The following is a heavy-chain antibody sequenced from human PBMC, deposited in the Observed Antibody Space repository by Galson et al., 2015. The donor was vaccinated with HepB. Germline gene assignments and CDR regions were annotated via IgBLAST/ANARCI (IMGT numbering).Heavy chain of an antibody. CDR2: IWYDGSNK. V-gene: IGHV3-33*08. D-gene: IGHD3-10*01. J-gene: IGHJ4*02. Sequence: SLRLSCAASGFTFSSYGMHWVRQAPGKGLEWVAVIWYDGSNKYYADSVKGRFTISRDNSKNTLYLQMNSLRAEDTAVYYCARDYYGSGSYPLYYFDYWGQRTLVTVSS. CDR1: GFTFSSYG. CDR3: ARDYYGSGSYPLYYFDY.